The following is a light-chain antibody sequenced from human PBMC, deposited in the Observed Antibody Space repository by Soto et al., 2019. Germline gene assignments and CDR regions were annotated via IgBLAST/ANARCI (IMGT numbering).Light chain of an antibody. J-gene: IGKJ2*01. CDR2: DAS. V-gene: IGKV3-11*01. CDR3: QQRSNWPAYT. Sequence: EIVLTQSPATLSLSPGERATLSCRASQSVSSYLAWYQQKPGQAPRLLIYDASNRATGIPARFSGSGFGTDFTLTISSLEPEDFGVYYCQQRSNWPAYTFGQGTKLEIK. CDR1: QSVSSY.